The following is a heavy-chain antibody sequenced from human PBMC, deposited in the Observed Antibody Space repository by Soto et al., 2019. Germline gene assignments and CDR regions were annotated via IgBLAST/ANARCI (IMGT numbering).Heavy chain of an antibody. D-gene: IGHD3-3*01. J-gene: IGHJ4*02. CDR1: GYTFTSYD. CDR3: ARGGFGVVIIKYYFDY. CDR2: MNPNSGNT. V-gene: IGHV1-8*01. Sequence: ASVKVSCKASGYTFTSYDINWVRQATGQGLEWMGWMNPNSGNTGYAQKFQGRVTMTRNTSISTAYMELRSLRSDDTAVYYCARGGFGVVIIKYYFDYWGQGTLVTVSS.